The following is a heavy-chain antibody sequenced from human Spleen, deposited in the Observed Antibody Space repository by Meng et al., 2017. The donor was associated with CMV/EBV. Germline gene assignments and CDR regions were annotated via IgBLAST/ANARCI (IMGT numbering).Heavy chain of an antibody. CDR1: GGSISSYY. Sequence: SETLSLTCTVSGGSISSYYWSWIRQPPGKGLEWIGYIYYSGSTSYNPSLKSRVTISVDTSKNQFSLRLSAVTAADTAVYYCARGESYDILTGYYPLIGAFDIWGQGKMVTVSS. CDR2: IYYSGST. J-gene: IGHJ3*02. CDR3: ARGESYDILTGYYPLIGAFDI. D-gene: IGHD3-9*01. V-gene: IGHV4-59*01.